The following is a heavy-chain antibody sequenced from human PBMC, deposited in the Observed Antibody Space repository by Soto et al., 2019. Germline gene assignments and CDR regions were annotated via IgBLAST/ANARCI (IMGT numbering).Heavy chain of an antibody. Sequence: GGSLRLSCAASGFTFSSYAMSWVRQAPGKGLVWVSAISGSGGSTYYADSVKGRFTISRDNSKNTLYLQMNSLRAEDTAVYYCAKSVRYCSGGSCYGGDYFDYWGQGTLVTVSS. J-gene: IGHJ4*02. CDR1: GFTFSSYA. CDR3: AKSVRYCSGGSCYGGDYFDY. D-gene: IGHD2-15*01. CDR2: ISGSGGST. V-gene: IGHV3-23*01.